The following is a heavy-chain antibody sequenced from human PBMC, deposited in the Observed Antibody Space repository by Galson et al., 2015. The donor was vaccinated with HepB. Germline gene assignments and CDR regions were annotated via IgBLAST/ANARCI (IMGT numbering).Heavy chain of an antibody. CDR1: GFTFSNVW. J-gene: IGHJ4*02. CDR3: TTGPGYYGPSGYYPFDH. CDR2: IKSKGDGGTI. V-gene: IGHV3-15*01. Sequence: SLRLSCAASGFTFSNVWMNWVRQAPGKGLQWVGRIKSKGDGGTIDHAAPVKGRFTISRDDSKNTLYLQMNSLKTEDTAVYYCTTGPGYYGPSGYYPFDHWGQGTLVTVSS. D-gene: IGHD3-22*01.